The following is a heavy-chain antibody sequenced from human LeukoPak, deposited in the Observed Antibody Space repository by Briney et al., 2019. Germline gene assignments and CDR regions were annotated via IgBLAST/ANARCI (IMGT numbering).Heavy chain of an antibody. Sequence: PGGSLRLSCAASGFTFSSSGMHWVRQAPGKGLEWVAFIRYDGTSKYYADSVKGRFTISRDNSKNTAYLQMNSLRAEDTAVYYCAKETRGSYSDYWGQGTLVTVSS. CDR1: GFTFSSSG. CDR3: AKETRGSYSDY. D-gene: IGHD1-26*01. V-gene: IGHV3-30*02. CDR2: IRYDGTSK. J-gene: IGHJ4*02.